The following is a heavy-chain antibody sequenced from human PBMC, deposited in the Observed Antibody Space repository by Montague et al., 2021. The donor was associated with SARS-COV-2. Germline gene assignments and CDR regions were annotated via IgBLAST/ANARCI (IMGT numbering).Heavy chain of an antibody. CDR2: ISSSGSTI. J-gene: IGHJ4*02. CDR3: ARAVPYVFRPLKYFDY. V-gene: IGHV3-48*03. D-gene: IGHD3-16*01. CDR1: GFSLSTSG. Sequence: LTLTCTFSGFSLSTSGMCVSWVRQAPGKGLEWVSYISSSGSTIYYADSVKGRFTISRDNAKNSLYLQMNSLRAEDTAVYYCARAVPYVFRPLKYFDYWGQGTLVTVSS.